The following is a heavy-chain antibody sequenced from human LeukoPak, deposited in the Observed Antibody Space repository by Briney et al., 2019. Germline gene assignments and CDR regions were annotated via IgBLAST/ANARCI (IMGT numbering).Heavy chain of an antibody. V-gene: IGHV1-69*13. CDR2: IIPIFGTA. Sequence: ASVKVSRKASGRTFSSYAISWVRQAPGQGLEWMGGIIPIFGTANYAQKFQGRVTITADESTSTAYMERSSLRSEDTTVYHIARGGGDAFDDLDYWGQGTLVTVSS. CDR3: ARGGGDAFDDLDY. D-gene: IGHD2-21*02. CDR1: GRTFSSYA. J-gene: IGHJ4*02.